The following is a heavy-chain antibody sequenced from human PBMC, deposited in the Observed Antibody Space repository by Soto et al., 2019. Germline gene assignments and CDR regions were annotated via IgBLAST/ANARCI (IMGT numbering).Heavy chain of an antibody. CDR3: TRETVAGIPGLDY. CDR1: GFNVGAFA. J-gene: IGHJ4*02. CDR2: ISVSDAFI. V-gene: IGHV3-23*01. Sequence: EVQLLESGGDLVQPGGSLRLSCAASGFNVGAFAVNWVRQAPGKGLEWVSGISVSDAFIYYADSVRGRFSISRDASENILYLQMNSLRVDDTALYFCTRETVAGIPGLDYWGPGTLVTVSS. D-gene: IGHD6-19*01.